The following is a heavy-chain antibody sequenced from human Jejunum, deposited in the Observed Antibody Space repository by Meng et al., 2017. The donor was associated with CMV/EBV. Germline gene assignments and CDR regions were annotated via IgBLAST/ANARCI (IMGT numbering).Heavy chain of an antibody. CDR2: INSDGSTT. CDR1: EFTFNTYW. CDR3: ARGPSNSGGYYVSDY. Sequence: EVRLVASGGGLVQPGGSLRLSCAASEFTFNTYWMHWVRQVPGKGLLWVSRINSDGSTTSYAESVKGRFTISRDNAKNTLYLQMNSLIAEDTAIYYCARGPSNSGGYYVSDYWGQGTLVTVSS. J-gene: IGHJ4*02. V-gene: IGHV3-74*01. D-gene: IGHD1-26*01.